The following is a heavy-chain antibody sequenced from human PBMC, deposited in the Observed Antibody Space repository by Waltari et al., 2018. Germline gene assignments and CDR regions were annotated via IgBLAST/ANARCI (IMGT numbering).Heavy chain of an antibody. CDR3: ARWHYDSSGYPY. J-gene: IGHJ4*02. CDR2: INHSGST. V-gene: IGHV4-34*01. D-gene: IGHD3-22*01. CDR1: GGSFSGYY. Sequence: QVQLQQWGAGLLKPSETLSLTCAVYGGSFSGYYWSWIRQPPGKGLEWIGEINHSGSTNYNPSLKSRVTISVYTSKNQFSLKLSSVTAADTAVYYCARWHYDSSGYPYWGQGTLVTVSS.